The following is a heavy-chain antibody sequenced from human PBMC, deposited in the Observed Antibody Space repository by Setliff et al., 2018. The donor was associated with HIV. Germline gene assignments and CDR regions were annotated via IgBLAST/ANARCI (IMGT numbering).Heavy chain of an antibody. J-gene: IGHJ6*02. CDR3: AREIGDYYDSSGYYPPTDYYYGMDV. Sequence: SVKVSCKASGGTFRSKGISWVRQAPGQGLEWMGGIIPIFGTPDYAQKLQGRVTMTTDTSTSTAYMELRSLRSDDTAVYYCAREIGDYYDSSGYYPPTDYYYGMDVWGQGTTVTVSS. D-gene: IGHD3-22*01. CDR2: IIPIFGTP. V-gene: IGHV1-69*05. CDR1: GGTFRSKG.